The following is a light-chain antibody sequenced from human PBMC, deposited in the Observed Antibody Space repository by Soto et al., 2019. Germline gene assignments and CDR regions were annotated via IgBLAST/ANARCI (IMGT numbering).Light chain of an antibody. Sequence: DIQMTQSPSTLSASVGDRVTITCRASQSISSWLAWYQQKPGKAXKLLIFDASSLESGTPSRFSGRRSGTQFTLTINGLQPDDFANYYCQQYDSYKPLTFGGGTKVDIK. J-gene: IGKJ4*01. CDR3: QQYDSYKPLT. CDR1: QSISSW. V-gene: IGKV1-5*01. CDR2: DAS.